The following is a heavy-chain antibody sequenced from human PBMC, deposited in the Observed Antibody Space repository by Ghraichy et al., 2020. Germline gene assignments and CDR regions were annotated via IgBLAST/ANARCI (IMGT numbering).Heavy chain of an antibody. CDR3: ARGAKIVSGTPEYYFEY. V-gene: IGHV3-7*01. Sequence: GSLRLSCGGSGFAFSSYLMSWVRQAPGQGLEWVADIKHDGSEKYYMDSVKGRFTISRDNSKNSLHLQMNSLRGEDTAVYYCARGAKIVSGTPEYYFEYWGRGTLVTVSP. J-gene: IGHJ4*02. CDR1: GFAFSSYL. D-gene: IGHD1-26*01. CDR2: IKHDGSEK.